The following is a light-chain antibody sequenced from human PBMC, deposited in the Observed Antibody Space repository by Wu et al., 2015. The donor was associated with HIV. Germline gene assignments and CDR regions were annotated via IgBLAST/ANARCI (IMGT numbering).Light chain of an antibody. V-gene: IGKV3-20*01. Sequence: EIVLTQSPDTLSLSPGERATLSCRASQNVDSSYIARYQQKPGQAPRLLIYGASNGATGIPDRFSGSGSGTYFTLTISRLEPEDFAVYYCQQFGSSSYTFGQGTKLEIK. J-gene: IGKJ2*01. CDR2: GAS. CDR3: QQFGSSSYT. CDR1: QNVDSSY.